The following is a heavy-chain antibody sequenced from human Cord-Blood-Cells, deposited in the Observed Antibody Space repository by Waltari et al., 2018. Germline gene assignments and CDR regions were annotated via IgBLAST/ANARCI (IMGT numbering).Heavy chain of an antibody. J-gene: IGHJ3*02. Sequence: EVQLVESGGGLVQPGGSLRLSCAASGFTVSSNYMSWVRQAPGKGLEWVSVIYSGGSTYYADSVKDRFTISRHNSKNTLYLQMNSLRAEDTAVYYCASGAVADAFDIWGQGTMVTVSS. V-gene: IGHV3-53*04. CDR1: GFTVSSNY. CDR3: ASGAVADAFDI. D-gene: IGHD6-19*01. CDR2: IYSGGST.